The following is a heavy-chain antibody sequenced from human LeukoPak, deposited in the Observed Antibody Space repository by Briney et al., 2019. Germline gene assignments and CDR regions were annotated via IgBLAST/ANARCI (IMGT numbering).Heavy chain of an antibody. CDR3: ARGATAGRFSLRPTGAYYMDV. J-gene: IGHJ6*03. CDR2: INPNSGGT. Sequence: ASVKVSCKASGYTFTVYYMHWVRQAPGQGLEWMGWINPNSGGTNYAQKFQGRVTITRDTSINTAYMELSSLRFDDTAVYYCARGATAGRFSLRPTGAYYMDVWGKGTTVTVSS. CDR1: GYTFTVYY. V-gene: IGHV1-2*02. D-gene: IGHD6-13*01.